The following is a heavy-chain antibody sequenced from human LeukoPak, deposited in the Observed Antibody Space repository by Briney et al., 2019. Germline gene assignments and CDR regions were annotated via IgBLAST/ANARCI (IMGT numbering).Heavy chain of an antibody. D-gene: IGHD6-19*01. Sequence: GGSLRLSCSASGFPFSSYAMHWVRQAPGKGLEYVSGISSNGGSTYYANSVKGRFTVSRDNSKNTLYLQMGSLRAEDMAVYYCARGGVAVAGTLWYFDPWGRGTLVTVSS. V-gene: IGHV3-64*01. J-gene: IGHJ2*01. CDR2: ISSNGGST. CDR3: ARGGVAVAGTLWYFDP. CDR1: GFPFSSYA.